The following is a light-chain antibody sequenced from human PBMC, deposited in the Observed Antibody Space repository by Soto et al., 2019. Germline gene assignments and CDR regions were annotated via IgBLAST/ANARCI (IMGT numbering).Light chain of an antibody. CDR3: QQSYSAPRFT. Sequence: DIQMTQSPSSLSASVGDRVTITCRANQSINTYLNWYQHKPGKAPRLLIYGASSLQSGVTSKFSGSGSGTDFTLTISNLQPEDFATYYCQQSYSAPRFTFGQGTKLEI. CDR2: GAS. V-gene: IGKV1-39*01. CDR1: QSINTY. J-gene: IGKJ2*01.